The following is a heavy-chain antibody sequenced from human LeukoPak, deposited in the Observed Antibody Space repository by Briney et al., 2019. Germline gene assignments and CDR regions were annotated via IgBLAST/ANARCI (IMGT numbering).Heavy chain of an antibody. D-gene: IGHD2-2*01. CDR3: ARGVPAAVTNYFDY. Sequence: SEPLSLTCAVSGGSISSGGYSWSWIRQPPGKGLEWIGYIYDSGSKYYNPSLKSRVTISVDKSKNQFSLNLSSVTAADTAVYYCARGVPAAVTNYFDYWGQGTLVAVSS. CDR2: IYDSGSK. V-gene: IGHV4-30-2*01. CDR1: GGSISSGGYS. J-gene: IGHJ4*02.